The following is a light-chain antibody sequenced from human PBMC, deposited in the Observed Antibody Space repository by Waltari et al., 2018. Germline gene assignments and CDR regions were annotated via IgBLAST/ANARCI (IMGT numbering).Light chain of an antibody. CDR3: QKYESLPAT. V-gene: IGKV3-20*01. Sequence: EMALTQSPDTLSLSPGERATLSCRASQSVGKYLAWYQQRPGQAPRLLLYHASIRATGIPDRFSGSGSGTDFSLTISRLEPEDFAVYYCQKYESLPATFGQGTTVEIK. CDR2: HAS. J-gene: IGKJ1*01. CDR1: QSVGKY.